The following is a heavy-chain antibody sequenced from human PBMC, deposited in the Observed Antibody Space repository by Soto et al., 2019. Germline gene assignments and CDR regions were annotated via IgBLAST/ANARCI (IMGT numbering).Heavy chain of an antibody. CDR1: GFTFDDYA. D-gene: IGHD4-17*01. CDR3: AKDTYAWAAFDI. Sequence: EVQLVESGGGLVQPGRSLRLSCAASGFTFDDYAMHWVRQAPGKGLEWVSGISWNSGSIGYADSVKGRFTISRDNAKNSLYLQMNSLRAEDTALYYCAKDTYAWAAFDIWGQGTIVTGSS. V-gene: IGHV3-9*01. J-gene: IGHJ3*02. CDR2: ISWNSGSI.